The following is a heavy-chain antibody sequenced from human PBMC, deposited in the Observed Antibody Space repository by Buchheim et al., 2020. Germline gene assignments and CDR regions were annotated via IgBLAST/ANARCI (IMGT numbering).Heavy chain of an antibody. CDR1: GFTFSSYG. CDR3: AKAKGPEWLPKGGFDY. D-gene: IGHD3-3*01. CDR2: ISYDGSNK. Sequence: QVQLVESGGGVVQPGRSLRLSCAASGFTFSSYGMHWVRQAPGKGLEWVAVISYDGSNKYYADPVKGRFTISRDNSKNTLSLQMNSLRAEDTAVYYCAKAKGPEWLPKGGFDYWGQGTL. V-gene: IGHV3-30*18. J-gene: IGHJ4*02.